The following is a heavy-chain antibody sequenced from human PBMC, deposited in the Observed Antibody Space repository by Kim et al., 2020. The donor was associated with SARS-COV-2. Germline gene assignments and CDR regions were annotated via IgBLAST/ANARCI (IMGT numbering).Heavy chain of an antibody. CDR1: GFTFSSYS. J-gene: IGHJ4*02. Sequence: GGSLRLSCAASGFTFSSYSMNWVRQAPGKGLEWVSSIRSSSTYIYYADSVKGRFTISRDNAKNSLYLQMNSLRAEDTAVYYCARDLFGDYVSRSSDYWGQGTLVTVSS. D-gene: IGHD4-17*01. CDR3: ARDLFGDYVSRSSDY. V-gene: IGHV3-21*06. CDR2: IRSSSTYI.